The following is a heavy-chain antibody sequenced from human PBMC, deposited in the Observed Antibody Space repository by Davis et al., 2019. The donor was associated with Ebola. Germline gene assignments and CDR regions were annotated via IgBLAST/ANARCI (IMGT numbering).Heavy chain of an antibody. Sequence: GESLKISCAASGFTFSSYWMSWVRQAPGKGLEWVANIKQDGSEKYYVDSVKGRFTISRDNAKNSLYLQMNSLRAEDTAVYYCTAKDPDSVDDYWGQGTLVTVSS. J-gene: IGHJ4*02. CDR2: IKQDGSEK. V-gene: IGHV3-7*03. CDR1: GFTFSSYW. D-gene: IGHD4-23*01. CDR3: TAKDPDSVDDY.